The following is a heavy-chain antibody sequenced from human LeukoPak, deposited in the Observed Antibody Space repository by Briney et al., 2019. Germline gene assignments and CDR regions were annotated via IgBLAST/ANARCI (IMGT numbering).Heavy chain of an antibody. J-gene: IGHJ6*02. V-gene: IGHV1-69*04. D-gene: IGHD2-2*02. CDR2: IIPILGIA. Sequence: SVKVSCKATGGTFSSYTISWVRQATGQGLEWMVRIIPILGIANYAQKFQGRVTITADKSTSTAYMELSSLRSEDTAVYYCAREGCSSTSCYTPYYYYYGMDVWGQGTTVAVSS. CDR1: GGTFSSYT. CDR3: AREGCSSTSCYTPYYYYYGMDV.